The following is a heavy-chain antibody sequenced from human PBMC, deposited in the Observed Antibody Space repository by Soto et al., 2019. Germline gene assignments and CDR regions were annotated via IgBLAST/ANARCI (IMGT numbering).Heavy chain of an antibody. D-gene: IGHD6-6*01. V-gene: IGHV1-69*01. J-gene: IGHJ6*02. CDR2: IIPIFGTA. CDR3: ARRANSSSSDFYYYGMDV. Sequence: QVQLVQSGAEVKKPGSSVKVSCKASGGTFSSYAISWVRQAPGQGLEWMGGIIPIFGTANYAQKFQGRVTITADESTSTAYMELSSLRSEDTAVYYCARRANSSSSDFYYYGMDVWGQGTTVTASS. CDR1: GGTFSSYA.